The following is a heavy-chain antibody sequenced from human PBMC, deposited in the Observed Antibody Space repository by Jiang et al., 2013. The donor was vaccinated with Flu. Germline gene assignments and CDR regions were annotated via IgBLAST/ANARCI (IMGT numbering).Heavy chain of an antibody. J-gene: IGHJ2*01. V-gene: IGHV1-69*01. D-gene: IGHD3-16*01. CDR3: ARYHPVTFYWYFDL. CDR2: IVPIFGTA. Sequence: GAEVKKPGSSVKVSCEVSGGTFSSHAISWVRQAPGQGLEWMGGIVPIFGTANYAQRFQGRVTITADESTSTAYMELSSLTSEDTAVYYCARYHPVTFYWYFDLWGRGTLVTVSS. CDR1: GGTFSSHA.